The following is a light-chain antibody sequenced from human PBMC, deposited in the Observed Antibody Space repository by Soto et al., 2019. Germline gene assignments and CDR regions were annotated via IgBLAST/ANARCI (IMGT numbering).Light chain of an antibody. CDR3: SSYTGSNNYV. J-gene: IGLJ1*01. V-gene: IGLV2-8*01. CDR2: GVT. CDR1: SSDVGAYTY. Sequence: LTQPPSASGSPGQSVTISCTGTSSDVGAYTYVSWYQQHLGKAPKLMIYGVTERPSGVPDRFSGSKSGNTASLTVSGLQTEDEAYYYCSSYTGSNNYVFGTGTKVTVL.